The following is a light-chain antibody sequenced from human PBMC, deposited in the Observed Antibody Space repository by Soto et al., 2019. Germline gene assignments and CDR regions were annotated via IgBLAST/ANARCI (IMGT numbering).Light chain of an antibody. J-gene: IGKJ1*01. CDR1: QSISSW. CDR2: KAS. CDR3: QQYNSYST. Sequence: DIQMTQSPSTLSASVGDRVNITCRASQSISSWLAWYQQKPGKAPKLLIYKASSLESGVPSRFSGSGSGTEFTLTISSRQPDDFATYYCQQYNSYSTFGQGTKVEIK. V-gene: IGKV1-5*03.